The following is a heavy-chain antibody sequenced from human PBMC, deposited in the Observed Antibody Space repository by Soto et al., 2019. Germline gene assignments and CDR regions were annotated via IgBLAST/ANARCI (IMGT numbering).Heavy chain of an antibody. CDR2: ISWNSGSI. D-gene: IGHD6-19*01. Sequence: EVQLVESGGGLVQPGRSLRLSCAASGFTFDDYAMHWVRQAPGKGLEWVSGISWNSGSIGYADSVKGRFTISRDNAKNALYLQMNSLRAEDTALYYCAKERGAVAGFRATLDYWGQGTLVTVSS. CDR3: AKERGAVAGFRATLDY. CDR1: GFTFDDYA. J-gene: IGHJ4*02. V-gene: IGHV3-9*01.